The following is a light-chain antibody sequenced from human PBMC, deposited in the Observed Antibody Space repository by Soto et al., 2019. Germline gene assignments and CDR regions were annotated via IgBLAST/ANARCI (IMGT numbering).Light chain of an antibody. Sequence: QSALTQPASVSGSPGQLITISCTGTSSDVGSYNLVSWYQQHPGKAPKLIIYEGSKRPSGVSNRFSGSKSGNTASLTISGLQAEDEADYYCCSYATSSTRTYVFGTGTKLTVL. V-gene: IGLV2-23*01. J-gene: IGLJ1*01. CDR3: CSYATSSTRTYV. CDR1: SSDVGSYNL. CDR2: EGS.